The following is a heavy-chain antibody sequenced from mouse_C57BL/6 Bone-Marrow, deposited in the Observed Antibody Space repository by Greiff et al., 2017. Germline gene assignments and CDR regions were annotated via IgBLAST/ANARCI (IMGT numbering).Heavy chain of an antibody. CDR2: IRSKSNNYAT. CDR1: GFSFNTYA. D-gene: IGHD2-5*01. CDR3: VREGCYSNYVPWYIDV. V-gene: IGHV10-1*01. Sequence: EVQLVESGGGLVQPKGSLKLSCAASGFSFNTYAMNWVRKAPGKGLEWVARIRSKSNNYATYYADSVKDRFTISRDDSESMLYLQMNNLKTEDTAMYYCVREGCYSNYVPWYIDVWGTGTTVTVSS. J-gene: IGHJ1*03.